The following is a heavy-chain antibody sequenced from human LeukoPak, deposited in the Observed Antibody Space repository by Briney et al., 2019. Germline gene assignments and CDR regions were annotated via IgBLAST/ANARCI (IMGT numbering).Heavy chain of an antibody. V-gene: IGHV4-30-2*01. CDR3: ARMAVAGKGQGAFDI. D-gene: IGHD6-19*01. CDR1: GGSISSGGYY. Sequence: SETLSLTCTVSGGSISSGGYYWRWIRQPPGKGLEWLGYIYHSGSTYYNPSLKSRVTISVDRSKNQFSLKLSSVTAADTAVYYCARMAVAGKGQGAFDIWGQGTMVTVSS. CDR2: IYHSGST. J-gene: IGHJ3*02.